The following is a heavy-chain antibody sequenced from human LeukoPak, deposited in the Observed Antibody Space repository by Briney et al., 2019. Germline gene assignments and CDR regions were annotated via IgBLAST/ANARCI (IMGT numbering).Heavy chain of an antibody. CDR3: ARGMYSSGWDDAFDI. D-gene: IGHD6-19*01. Sequence: GRSLRLSCAASGFTFSSYAMHWVRQAPGKGLEWVAVISYDGSNKYYADSVKGRFTISRDNSKYTLYLQMNSLRAEDTAVYYCARGMYSSGWDDAFDIWGQGTMVTVSS. V-gene: IGHV3-30-3*01. CDR1: GFTFSSYA. CDR2: ISYDGSNK. J-gene: IGHJ3*02.